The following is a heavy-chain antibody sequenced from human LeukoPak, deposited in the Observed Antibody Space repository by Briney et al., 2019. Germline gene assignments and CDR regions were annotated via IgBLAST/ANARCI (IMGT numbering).Heavy chain of an antibody. CDR2: ISSSSSYI. J-gene: IGHJ3*02. CDR1: GFTFSSYS. Sequence: PGGPLRLSCAASGFTFSSYSMNWVRQAPGKGLEWVSSISSSSSYIYYADSVKGRFTISRDNAKNSLYLQMNSLRAEDTAVYYCARAEMTGSSGWYGDFDIWGQGTMVTVSS. D-gene: IGHD6-19*01. CDR3: ARAEMTGSSGWYGDFDI. V-gene: IGHV3-21*01.